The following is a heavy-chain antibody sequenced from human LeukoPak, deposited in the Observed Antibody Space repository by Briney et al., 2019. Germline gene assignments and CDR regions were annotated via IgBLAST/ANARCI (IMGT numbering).Heavy chain of an antibody. Sequence: SETLSLSCAVYGGSFSGYYWSWIRQPPGKGLGWIGEINHSGSTNYNPSLKSRVTISVDTSKNQFSLKLSSVTAADTAVYYCARRFARGTVTRKNWFDPWGQGTLVTVSS. J-gene: IGHJ5*02. CDR1: GGSFSGYY. D-gene: IGHD4-11*01. CDR2: INHSGST. V-gene: IGHV4-34*01. CDR3: ARRFARGTVTRKNWFDP.